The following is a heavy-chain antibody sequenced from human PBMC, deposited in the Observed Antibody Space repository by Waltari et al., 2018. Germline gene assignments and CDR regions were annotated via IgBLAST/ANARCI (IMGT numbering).Heavy chain of an antibody. V-gene: IGHV3-74*01. D-gene: IGHD1-26*01. J-gene: IGHJ4*02. CDR1: GFTFRTSW. CDR3: ARDPHSSGSYYVDY. Sequence: VQLVESGGGLVQPGGSLRLSCAASGFTFRTSWMFWVRQAPGKGLVWVARIRGDEIHGNYADSVKGRFTSSRDNAKNTLYLQMNSLRVEDTAVYYCARDPHSSGSYYVDYWGQGILVTVSS. CDR2: IRGDEIHG.